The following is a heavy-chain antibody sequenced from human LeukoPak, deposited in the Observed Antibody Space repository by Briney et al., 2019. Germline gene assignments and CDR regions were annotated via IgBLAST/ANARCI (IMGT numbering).Heavy chain of an antibody. Sequence: PSETLSLTCTVSGGSISSSSYYWGWIRQPPGKGLEWIGSIYYSGSTYYNPSLKSRVTISVDTSKNQFSLKLSSVTAADTAVYYCARGVEMATILDLKDPYYFDYWGQGTLVTVSS. CDR2: IYYSGST. D-gene: IGHD5-24*01. V-gene: IGHV4-39*01. CDR3: ARGVEMATILDLKDPYYFDY. CDR1: GGSISSSSYY. J-gene: IGHJ4*02.